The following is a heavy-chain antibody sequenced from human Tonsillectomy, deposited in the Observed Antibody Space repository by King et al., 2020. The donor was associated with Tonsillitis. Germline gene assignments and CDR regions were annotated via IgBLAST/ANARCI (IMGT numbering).Heavy chain of an antibody. CDR1: GGSISSGGYS. Sequence: QLQESGSGLVKPSQTLSLTCAVSGGSISSGGYSWSWIRQPPGKGLEWIGYIYHSGSTYYNPSLKTRVTISVDRSKNQFSLKLGSVTAADTAVYYCARVDYGDYAIDYWGQGTLVTVSS. CDR2: IYHSGST. D-gene: IGHD4-17*01. CDR3: ARVDYGDYAIDY. J-gene: IGHJ4*02. V-gene: IGHV4-30-2*01.